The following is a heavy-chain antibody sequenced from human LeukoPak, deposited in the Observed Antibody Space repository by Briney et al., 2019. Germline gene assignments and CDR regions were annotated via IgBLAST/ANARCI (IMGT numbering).Heavy chain of an antibody. CDR1: GGSISSYY. V-gene: IGHV4-59*08. CDR2: IYYSGST. Sequence: SETLSLTCTVAGGSISSYYWSWIRQPPGKGLEWIGYIYYSGSTNYNPSLKSRVTISVDTSKNQFSLKLSSVTAADTAVYYCARHALPGPFDYWGQGTLVTVSS. CDR3: ARHALPGPFDY. J-gene: IGHJ4*02. D-gene: IGHD2-21*02.